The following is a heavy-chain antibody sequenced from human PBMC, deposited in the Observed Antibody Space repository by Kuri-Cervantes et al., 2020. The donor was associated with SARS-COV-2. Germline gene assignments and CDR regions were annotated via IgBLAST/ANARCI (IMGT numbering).Heavy chain of an antibody. J-gene: IGHJ1*01. Sequence: GGSLRLSCAASGFTFSSYGMHWVRQAPGKGLEWVAVISYDGSNKYYADSVKGRFTISRDNSKNTLYLRMNSLRAEDTAVYYCAKEMGATKYFQHWGQGTLVTVSS. CDR2: ISYDGSNK. CDR3: AKEMGATKYFQH. D-gene: IGHD1-26*01. CDR1: GFTFSSYG. V-gene: IGHV3-30*18.